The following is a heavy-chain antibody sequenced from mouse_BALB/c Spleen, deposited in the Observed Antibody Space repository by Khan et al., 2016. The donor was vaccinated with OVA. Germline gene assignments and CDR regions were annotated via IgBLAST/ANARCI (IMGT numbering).Heavy chain of an antibody. CDR1: GYSFTGYS. CDR2: INPYNGDT. J-gene: IGHJ4*01. Sequence: VQLQQPGPELVKPGASLKLSCKASGYSFTGYSMHWVKQSHGISLEWIGLINPYNGDTNYNQKFKGKATLTIDKSSSTAYMQLLSLTSEDSAVYYCTLGDAMDYWGQGTSVTVSS. CDR3: TLGDAMDY. V-gene: IGHV1-37*01. D-gene: IGHD3-3*01.